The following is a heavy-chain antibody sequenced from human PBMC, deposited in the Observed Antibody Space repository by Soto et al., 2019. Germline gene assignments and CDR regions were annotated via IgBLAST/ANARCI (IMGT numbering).Heavy chain of an antibody. CDR1: GGTFSSYT. J-gene: IGHJ3*02. V-gene: IGHV1-69*04. CDR3: ARDLPVAGTDPGAFDI. D-gene: IGHD6-19*01. Sequence: ASVKVSCKASGGTFSSYTISWVRQAPGQGLEWMGRIIPILVIANYAQKFQGRVTITADKSTSTAYMELSSLRSEDTAVYYCARDLPVAGTDPGAFDIWGQGTMVTVSS. CDR2: IIPILVIA.